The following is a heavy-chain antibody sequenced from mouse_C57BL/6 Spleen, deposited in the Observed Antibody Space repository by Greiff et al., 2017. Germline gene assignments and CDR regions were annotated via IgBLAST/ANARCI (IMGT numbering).Heavy chain of an antibody. J-gene: IGHJ3*01. CDR2: IHPNSGST. CDR3: ARGGIDGNYDWFAY. D-gene: IGHD2-1*01. CDR1: GSTFTSYW. V-gene: IGHV1-64*01. Sequence: VQLQQPGAELVKPGASVKLSCKASGSTFTSYWMHWVRQRPGQGLEWIGMIHPNSGSTNYNEKFKSKATLTVDKSSSTAYMQLSSLTSEDSAVYYCARGGIDGNYDWFAYWGQGTLVTVSA.